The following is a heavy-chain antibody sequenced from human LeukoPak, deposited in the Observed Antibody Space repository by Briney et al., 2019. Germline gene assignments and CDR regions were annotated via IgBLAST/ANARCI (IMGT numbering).Heavy chain of an antibody. CDR2: IYTSGST. D-gene: IGHD3-3*01. CDR3: AREQRFLDLGYYYYYMDV. J-gene: IGHJ6*03. CDR1: GGSISSYY. V-gene: IGHV4-4*07. Sequence: TTSETLSLTCTVSGGSISSYYWSWIRQPAGKGLEWIGRIYTSGSTNYNPSLKSRVTMSVDTSKNQFSLKLSSVTAADTAVYYCAREQRFLDLGYYYYYMDVWGKGTTVTVSS.